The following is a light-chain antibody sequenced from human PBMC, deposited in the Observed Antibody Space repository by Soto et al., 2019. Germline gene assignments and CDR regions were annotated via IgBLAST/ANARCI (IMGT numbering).Light chain of an antibody. CDR1: QSISTW. CDR2: DAS. J-gene: IGKJ1*01. Sequence: DIQMTQSPSTLSASAGDRVTITCRASQSISTWLAWYQQKPGKAPKLLIYDASSLESGVPSRFSGSGSGTEFTLTISSLQPDDFATYYCQDYNLYTWTFGQGTKVEIK. V-gene: IGKV1-5*01. CDR3: QDYNLYTWT.